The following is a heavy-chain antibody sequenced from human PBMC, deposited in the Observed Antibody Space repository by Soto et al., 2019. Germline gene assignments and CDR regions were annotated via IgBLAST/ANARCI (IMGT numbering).Heavy chain of an antibody. J-gene: IGHJ6*02. D-gene: IGHD2-8*02. CDR2: ISSSSTKM. CDR3: ARDCVYCAGGTCFYGMDV. V-gene: IGHV3-48*02. CDR1: GLSFSSYR. Sequence: PGGSLRLSCEASGLSFSSYRMNWVRQAPGKGLEWVSFISSSSTKMRYADSVKGRFSISRDNVQSSLFLHMNNLRDEDTAVYYCARDCVYCAGGTCFYGMDVWCQGTTVTVSS.